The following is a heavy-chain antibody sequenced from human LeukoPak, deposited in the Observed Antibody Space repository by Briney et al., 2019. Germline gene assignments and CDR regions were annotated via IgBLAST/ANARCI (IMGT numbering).Heavy chain of an antibody. J-gene: IGHJ4*02. CDR3: ARERRDSSGWYYFDY. Sequence: PGWSLRLSCAGSGFTFSSYAMHWVRQAPGKGLETGSAISSDGGSTYYANSVKGRFTISRDNSKNTLYRQMGSRRAEDMAVYYCARERRDSSGWYYFDYWGQGTLVTVSS. D-gene: IGHD6-19*01. V-gene: IGHV3-64*01. CDR2: ISSDGGST. CDR1: GFTFSSYA.